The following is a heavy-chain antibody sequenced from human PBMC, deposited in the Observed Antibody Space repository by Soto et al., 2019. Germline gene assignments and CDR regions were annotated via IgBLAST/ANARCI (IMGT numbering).Heavy chain of an antibody. V-gene: IGHV2-5*02. J-gene: IGHJ5*02. CDR2: IYWDDDK. CDR1: GFSLSTSGVG. D-gene: IGHD3-3*01. CDR3: AHIPAPYDFWSGYTLNNWFDP. Sequence: SGPTLVNPTQTLTLTCTFSGFSLSTSGVGVGWIRQPPGKALEWLALIYWDDDKRYSPSLKSRLTITKDTSKYQVVLTMTNMDPVDTATYYCAHIPAPYDFWSGYTLNNWFDPWGQGTLVTVSS.